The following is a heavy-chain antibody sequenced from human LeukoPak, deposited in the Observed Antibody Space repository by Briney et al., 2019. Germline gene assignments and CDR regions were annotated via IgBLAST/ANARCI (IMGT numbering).Heavy chain of an antibody. D-gene: IGHD4-17*01. V-gene: IGHV4-59*01. Sequence: SETLSLTCTVSGDSIIDYYWSWIRQPPGKGLEWIGYISYIGSTNYNPSLKSRVTISIDTSKNQCSLKPSSVTAADTAVYYCARDLVTVTKGFDIWGQGTMVSVSS. CDR3: ARDLVTVTKGFDI. CDR1: GDSIIDYY. J-gene: IGHJ3*02. CDR2: ISYIGST.